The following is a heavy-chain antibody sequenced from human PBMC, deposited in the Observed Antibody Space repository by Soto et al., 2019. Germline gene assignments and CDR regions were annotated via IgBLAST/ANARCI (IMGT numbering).Heavy chain of an antibody. CDR2: IYYSGST. CDR3: ARAPEFYYDILTGYYNNWFDP. Sequence: SETLSLTCTVSGGSISSYYWSWIRQPPGKGLEWIGYIYYSGSTNYNPSLKSRVTISVDTSRNQFSLKLSSVTAADTAVYYCARAPEFYYDILTGYYNNWFDPWGQGTLVTVYS. J-gene: IGHJ5*02. V-gene: IGHV4-59*01. CDR1: GGSISSYY. D-gene: IGHD3-9*01.